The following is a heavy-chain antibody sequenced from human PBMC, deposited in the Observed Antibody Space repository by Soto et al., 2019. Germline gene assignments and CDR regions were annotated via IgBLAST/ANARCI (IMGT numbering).Heavy chain of an antibody. V-gene: IGHV4-59*08. J-gene: IGHJ4*02. D-gene: IGHD4-17*01. CDR2: IYYNVNT. CDR1: GGSISSYY. CDR3: ARHETLHGDYDY. Sequence: QVQLQESDPGLVKPSETLSLTCTVSGGSISSYYWSWIRQPPGKGLEWIGYIYYNVNTNYNPSLKSRVTISVDTSKNQFSLKLSSVAAADTAGYYCARHETLHGDYDYCGQGPLLAVSS.